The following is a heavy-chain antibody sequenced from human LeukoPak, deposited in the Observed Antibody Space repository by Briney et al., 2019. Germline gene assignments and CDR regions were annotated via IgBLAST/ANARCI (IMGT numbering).Heavy chain of an antibody. J-gene: IGHJ4*02. CDR1: GYTFTSYG. CDR2: ISAYNGNT. CDR3: AREPGYCSSTSCYFYFDY. V-gene: IGHV1-18*01. Sequence: ASVKVSCKASGYTFTSYGISWVRQAPGQGLEWMGWISAYNGNTNYAQKLQGRVTMTTDTSTSTAYMELRSLRSDDTAVYYCAREPGYCSSTSCYFYFDYWGQGTLATVSS. D-gene: IGHD2-2*01.